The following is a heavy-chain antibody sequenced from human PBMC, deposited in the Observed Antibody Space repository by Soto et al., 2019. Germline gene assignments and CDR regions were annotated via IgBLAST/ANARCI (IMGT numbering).Heavy chain of an antibody. J-gene: IGHJ4*02. CDR2: IYYSGST. D-gene: IGHD2-2*02. Sequence: PSETLSLTCTVSGGAISSGGYYWSWIRQHPGKGLEWIGYIYYSGSTYYSPSLKSRVTISVDTSKNQFSLKLSSVTAADTAVYYCATSDQGYCSSTSCYTFDYWGQGTLVTVSS. CDR3: ATSDQGYCSSTSCYTFDY. V-gene: IGHV4-31*03. CDR1: GGAISSGGYY.